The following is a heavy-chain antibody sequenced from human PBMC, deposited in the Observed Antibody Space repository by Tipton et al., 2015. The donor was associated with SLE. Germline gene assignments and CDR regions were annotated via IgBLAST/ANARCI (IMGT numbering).Heavy chain of an antibody. Sequence: SLRLSCVSSGFTFSNYAMSWVRQAPGKGLEWVSAITGSGDRTYYIDSVKGRFTISRDNSKTSLYLQMNGLRAEDTAVYYCARSPVDYWNGYSAWGQGTLVAVSS. CDR1: GFTFSNYA. CDR3: ARSPVDYWNGYSA. J-gene: IGHJ4*02. CDR2: ITGSGDRT. D-gene: IGHD3-3*01. V-gene: IGHV3-23*01.